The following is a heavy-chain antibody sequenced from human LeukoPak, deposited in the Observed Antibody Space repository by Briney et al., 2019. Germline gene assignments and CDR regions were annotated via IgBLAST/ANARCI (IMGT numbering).Heavy chain of an antibody. D-gene: IGHD6-19*01. V-gene: IGHV3-48*04. J-gene: IGHJ4*02. CDR3: ALGWYAIDY. CDR2: ISSSSSTT. Sequence: GGSLRLSCAVYGITFSRYSMNWVRQAPGKGLELVSYISSSSSTTYYADSVKGRFTISRDNARNLVYLEMNSLRAEDTALYYCALGWYAIDYWGQGTLVTVSS. CDR1: GITFSRYS.